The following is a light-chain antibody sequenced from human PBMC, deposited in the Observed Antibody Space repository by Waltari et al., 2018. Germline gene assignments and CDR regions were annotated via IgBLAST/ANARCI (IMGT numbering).Light chain of an antibody. CDR3: QQYVSSPYT. V-gene: IGKV3-20*01. J-gene: IGKJ2*01. Sequence: EIVLMQSPGTLSLSPGERATLSCRASQTVSSSYLAWYQQKSGQAPRLLLYGASSRATGIPDRFSGSGSGTDFTLTISRLEPEDFAVYYCQQYVSSPYTVGQGTKLEIK. CDR2: GAS. CDR1: QTVSSSY.